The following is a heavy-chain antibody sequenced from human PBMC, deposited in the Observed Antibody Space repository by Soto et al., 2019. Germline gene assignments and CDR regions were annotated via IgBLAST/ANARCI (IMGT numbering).Heavy chain of an antibody. V-gene: IGHV4-34*01. CDR3: ARGYCSNTSCYLYAIDV. D-gene: IGHD2-2*01. CDR2: INHSGST. Sequence: ASETLSLTCALYGGSFSFYSWSWIRQPPGEGLEWIGEINHSGSTNYNPSLKSRVTISVDTSKNQFSLKLSSVTAADTAVYYCARGYCSNTSCYLYAIDVWGQGATVTVSS. CDR1: GGSFSFYS. J-gene: IGHJ6*02.